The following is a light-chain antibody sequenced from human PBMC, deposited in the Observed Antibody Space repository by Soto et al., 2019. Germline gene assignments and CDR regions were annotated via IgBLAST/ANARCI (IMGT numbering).Light chain of an antibody. J-gene: IGKJ1*01. CDR2: GAS. CDR1: QSINNW. Sequence: DIQITQSPLTLSASIGDRVTITCRASQSINNWLAWYQQKPGQPPKLLLYGASSRDSGVPPRFSGSGSGTEFNLTISSLQPDDFATYYCQQYNRYSGMFGQGTKVEGK. CDR3: QQYNRYSGM. V-gene: IGKV1-5*01.